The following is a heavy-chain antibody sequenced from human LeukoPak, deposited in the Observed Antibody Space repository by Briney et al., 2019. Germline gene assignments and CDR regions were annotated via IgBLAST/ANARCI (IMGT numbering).Heavy chain of an antibody. J-gene: IGHJ4*02. CDR1: GFTFRSYG. D-gene: IGHD3-9*01. Sequence: GGSLRLSCAASGFTFRSYGMHWVRQAPGKGLEWVAFIRYDGGNEYYADSVKGRFTISRDNSKNTLYLQMNSLRAEDTAVYSCAECLEHFDGFDYWGQGTLVTVSS. V-gene: IGHV3-30*02. CDR2: IRYDGGNE. CDR3: AECLEHFDGFDY.